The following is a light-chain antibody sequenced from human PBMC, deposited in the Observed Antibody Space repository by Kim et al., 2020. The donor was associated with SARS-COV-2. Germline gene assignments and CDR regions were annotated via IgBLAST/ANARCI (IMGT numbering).Light chain of an antibody. J-gene: IGKJ1*01. CDR1: QSVSIL. V-gene: IGKV3-11*01. CDR2: DAV. Sequence: LSPGERATPSCRASQSVSILLAWFRQKRGQAPRLLMYDAVNRATGIPARFSGSGSGTDFTLTISSLEPEDFAVYYCEQRSNWPWTFGQWTKVDIK. CDR3: EQRSNWPWT.